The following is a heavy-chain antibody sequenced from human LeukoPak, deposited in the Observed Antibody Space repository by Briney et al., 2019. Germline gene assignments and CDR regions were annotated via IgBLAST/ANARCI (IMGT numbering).Heavy chain of an antibody. CDR2: IFPSGGEI. J-gene: IGHJ4*02. CDR3: ARDGGHSYQKEFDS. CDR1: GFTFSTFA. Sequence: GGSLRLSCAASGFTFSTFAMIWVRQPPGKGLEWVSSIFPSGGEIHYADSVRGRFTISRDNSKSTLSLQMNSLRAEDTAVYYCARDGGHSYQKEFDSWGQGTLVTVSS. V-gene: IGHV3-23*01. D-gene: IGHD5-18*01.